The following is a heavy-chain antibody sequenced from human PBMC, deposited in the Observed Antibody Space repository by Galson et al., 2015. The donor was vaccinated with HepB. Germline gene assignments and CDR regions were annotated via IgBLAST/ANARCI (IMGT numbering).Heavy chain of an antibody. CDR1: GFTFSSYA. CDR3: ARICSGGSCYPNDY. Sequence: SLRLSCAASGFTFSSYAMHWVRQAPGKGLEWVAVISYDGSNKYYADSVKGRFTISRDNSKNTLYLQMNSLRAEDTAVYYCARICSGGSCYPNDYWGQGTLVTVSS. CDR2: ISYDGSNK. D-gene: IGHD2-15*01. J-gene: IGHJ4*02. V-gene: IGHV3-30-3*01.